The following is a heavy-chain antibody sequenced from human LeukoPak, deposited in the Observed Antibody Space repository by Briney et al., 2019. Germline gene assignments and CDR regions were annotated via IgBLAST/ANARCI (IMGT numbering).Heavy chain of an antibody. J-gene: IGHJ4*02. Sequence: GGSLRLSCAASGFTFSSYGMHWVRQAPGKGLEWVAVISYDGSNKYYADSVKGRFTISRDNSKNTLYLQMNSLRAEDTAVCYCAKAVDSSGWFNYLDYWGQGTLVTVSS. CDR1: GFTFSSYG. V-gene: IGHV3-30*18. CDR3: AKAVDSSGWFNYLDY. CDR2: ISYDGSNK. D-gene: IGHD6-19*01.